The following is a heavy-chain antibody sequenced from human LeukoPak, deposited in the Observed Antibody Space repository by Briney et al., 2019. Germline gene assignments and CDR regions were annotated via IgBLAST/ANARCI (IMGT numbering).Heavy chain of an antibody. CDR3: ARVTKGLHYGLDI. V-gene: IGHV3-64*01. CDR1: GFTFSSYA. D-gene: IGHD3-10*01. CDR2: ISSNGGST. J-gene: IGHJ3*02. Sequence: PGGSLRLSCAASGFTFSSYAMHWVRQAPGKGLEYVSAISSNGGSTYYANSVKGRFTISRDNSKNTLYLQMGSLRAEDTAVYYCARVTKGLHYGLDIWGQGTMVTVFS.